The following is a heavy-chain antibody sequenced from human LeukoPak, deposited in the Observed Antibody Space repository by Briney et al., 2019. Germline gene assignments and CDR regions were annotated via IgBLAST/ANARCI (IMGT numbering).Heavy chain of an antibody. CDR1: GGTFSSYA. CDR2: TIPIFGTA. V-gene: IGHV1-69*05. D-gene: IGHD6-6*01. Sequence: SVKVSCKASGGTFSSYAISWVRQAPGQGLEWMGGTIPIFGTANYAQKFQGRVTITTDESTSTAYMELSSLRSEDTAVYYCATSIAAFYYYYYMDVWGKGTTVTVSS. CDR3: ATSIAAFYYYYYMDV. J-gene: IGHJ6*03.